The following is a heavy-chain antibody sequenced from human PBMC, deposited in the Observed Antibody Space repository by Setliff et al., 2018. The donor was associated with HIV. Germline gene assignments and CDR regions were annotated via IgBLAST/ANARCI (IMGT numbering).Heavy chain of an antibody. CDR3: ARPLLQQLVLGINWFDP. Sequence: GSLRLSCAASGLIFSNYALTWVRQAPGKGLEWVSTVSPSGDATYYADSVKGRFTISRDNFKNTLYLQMNSLRAEDTAVYYCARPLLQQLVLGINWFDPWGQGTLVTVSS. V-gene: IGHV3-23*01. CDR1: GLIFSNYA. J-gene: IGHJ5*02. D-gene: IGHD6-13*01. CDR2: VSPSGDAT.